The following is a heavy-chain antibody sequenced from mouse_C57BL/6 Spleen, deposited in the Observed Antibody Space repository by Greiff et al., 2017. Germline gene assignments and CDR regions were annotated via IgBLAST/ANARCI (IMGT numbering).Heavy chain of an antibody. CDR1: GYTFTSYD. Sequence: QVHVKQSGPELVKPGASVKLSCKASGYTFTSYDINWVKQRPGQGLAWIGWIYPRDGSTKYNEKFKGQATLTVDTSSSTAYMELHSLTSEDSAVYFCARKETGFFDYWGQGTTLTVSS. CDR2: IYPRDGST. CDR3: ARKETGFFDY. J-gene: IGHJ2*01. D-gene: IGHD4-1*01. V-gene: IGHV1-85*01.